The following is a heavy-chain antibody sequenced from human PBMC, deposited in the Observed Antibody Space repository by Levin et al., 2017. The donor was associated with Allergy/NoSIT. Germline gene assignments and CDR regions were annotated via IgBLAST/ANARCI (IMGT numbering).Heavy chain of an antibody. CDR1: GGSISSGGYY. D-gene: IGHD2-15*01. J-gene: IGHJ6*02. CDR3: ARWACSGGSCYSATFYYGMDV. CDR2: IYYSGST. V-gene: IGHV4-31*03. Sequence: SETLSLTCTVSGGSISSGGYYWSWIRQHPGKGLEWIGYIYYSGSTYYNPSLKSRVTISVDTSKNQFSLKLSSVTAADTAVYYCARWACSGGSCYSATFYYGMDVWGQGTTVTVSS.